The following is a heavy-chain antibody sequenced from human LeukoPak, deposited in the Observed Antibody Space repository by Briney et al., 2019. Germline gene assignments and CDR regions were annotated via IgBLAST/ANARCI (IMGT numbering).Heavy chain of an antibody. CDR2: ISGGGGST. V-gene: IGHV3-23*01. D-gene: IGHD6-13*01. CDR1: AFTFSNYA. CDR3: AKDRAAVGRAHFDY. Sequence: PGGSLRLSCAASAFTFSNYAMNWVRQAPGKGLEWVSGISGGGGSTYYADSVKGRFTISRDNSKNTLYLQMNSLRAEDTAVYYCAKDRAAVGRAHFDYWGQGTLVTVSS. J-gene: IGHJ4*02.